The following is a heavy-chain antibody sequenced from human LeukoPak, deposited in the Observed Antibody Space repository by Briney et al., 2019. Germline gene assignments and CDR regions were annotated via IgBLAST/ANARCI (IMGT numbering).Heavy chain of an antibody. Sequence: GGSLRLSCAASGFTFSNYNFYWVRQAPGKGLEWVSSISSTSSYIYYADSMKGRFAISRDNAKNSLYLQMNSLRAEDTAVYYCARALWSGPVYYGMDVWGQGTTVTVSS. J-gene: IGHJ6*02. CDR2: ISSTSSYI. CDR3: ARALWSGPVYYGMDV. D-gene: IGHD3-10*01. CDR1: GFTFSNYN. V-gene: IGHV3-21*01.